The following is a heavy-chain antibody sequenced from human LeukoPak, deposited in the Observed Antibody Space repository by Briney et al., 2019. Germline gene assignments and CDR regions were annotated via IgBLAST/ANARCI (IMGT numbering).Heavy chain of an antibody. CDR2: ISSDGAST. Sequence: PGGSLRLSCSASGFTFSSYTMHWVRQAPGQGLEYGSAISSDGASTYHADSVKGRFTIYRDNSKNTLYLQMSSLRAEDTAVYYCVKDLGISVTTAPGFDYWGQGTLVTVSS. V-gene: IGHV3-64D*06. CDR3: VKDLGISVTTAPGFDY. D-gene: IGHD4-17*01. J-gene: IGHJ4*02. CDR1: GFTFSSYT.